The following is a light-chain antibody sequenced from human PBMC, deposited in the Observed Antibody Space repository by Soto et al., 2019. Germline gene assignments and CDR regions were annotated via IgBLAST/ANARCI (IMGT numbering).Light chain of an antibody. CDR2: SNN. CDR3: AAWDVSLNGVV. Sequence: QSVLTQPPSASGTPGQWVTISCSGSNSNIGGNTVNWYQQLPGTAPKLLIYSNNHRPSGVPDRFSGSKSGNSASLAISGLQSEDEADYYCAAWDVSLNGVVFGGGTKLTVL. CDR1: NSNIGGNT. J-gene: IGLJ2*01. V-gene: IGLV1-44*01.